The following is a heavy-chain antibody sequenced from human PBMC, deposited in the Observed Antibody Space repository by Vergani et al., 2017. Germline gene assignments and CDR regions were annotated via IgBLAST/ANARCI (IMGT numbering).Heavy chain of an antibody. J-gene: IGHJ6*03. Sequence: QVQLVESGGGLVKPGGSLRLSCAASGFSFSDHYMTWIRQAPGKGLEWVSYISNSGNTIEYADSVKGRFSISRDNAKSSLFLQMDSLRAEDTAVYYCAKPVAASPYYYYYYMDVWGKGTTVTVSS. D-gene: IGHD2-15*01. CDR1: GFSFSDHY. V-gene: IGHV3-11*04. CDR3: AKPVAASPYYYYYYMDV. CDR2: ISNSGNTI.